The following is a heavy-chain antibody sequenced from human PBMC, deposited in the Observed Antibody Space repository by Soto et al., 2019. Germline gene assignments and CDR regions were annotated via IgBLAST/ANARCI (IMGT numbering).Heavy chain of an antibody. CDR3: ARDPGIAAAENWFDP. Sequence: QVQLVESGGGVVQPGRSLRLSCAASGFTFSSYGMHWVRQAPGKGLEWVAVIWYDGSNKYYADSVKGRFTISRDNSKNTLYLQMNSLRAEDTAVYYCARDPGIAAAENWFDPWGQGTLVTVSS. V-gene: IGHV3-33*01. CDR2: IWYDGSNK. J-gene: IGHJ5*02. D-gene: IGHD6-13*01. CDR1: GFTFSSYG.